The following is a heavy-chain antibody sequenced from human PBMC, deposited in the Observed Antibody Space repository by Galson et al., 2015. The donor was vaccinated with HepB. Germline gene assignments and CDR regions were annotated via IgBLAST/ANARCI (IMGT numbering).Heavy chain of an antibody. CDR2: VDPEDGET. Sequence: VKVSCKVSGYTFTDYYMHWVQQAPGKGLEWMGLVDPEDGETIYAEKFQGRVTITADTSTDTAYMELSSLRSEDTAVYYCATPLRGSSWNFDYWGQGTLVTVSS. CDR3: ATPLRGSSWNFDY. V-gene: IGHV1-69-2*01. J-gene: IGHJ4*02. D-gene: IGHD6-13*01. CDR1: GYTFTDYY.